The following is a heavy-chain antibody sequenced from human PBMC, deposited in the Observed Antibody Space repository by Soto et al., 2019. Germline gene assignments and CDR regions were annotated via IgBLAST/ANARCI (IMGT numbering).Heavy chain of an antibody. CDR2: IIPIFGTA. CDR1: GYTFTSYG. CDR3: ARDSLGGRKNWFDP. V-gene: IGHV1-69*13. J-gene: IGHJ5*02. D-gene: IGHD3-3*01. Sequence: SVKVSCKASGYTFTSYGISWVRQAPGQGLEWMGGIIPIFGTANYAQKFQGRVTITADESTSTAYMELSSLRSEDTAVYYCARDSLGGRKNWFDPWGQGTLVTVSS.